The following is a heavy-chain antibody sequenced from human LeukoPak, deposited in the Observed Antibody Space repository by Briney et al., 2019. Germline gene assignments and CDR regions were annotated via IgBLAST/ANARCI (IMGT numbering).Heavy chain of an antibody. J-gene: IGHJ2*01. D-gene: IGHD2-2*01. CDR1: GGFNSSHY. Sequence: PSETLSLTCTVSGGFNSSHYWSWIRQPAGKGLEWIGRIYLRGSTNYNPSLKSRVTMSLDMSKNQFSLKLSSVTAADTAVYYCARPRGIVVVPPTSYFDLWGRGTLVTVSS. V-gene: IGHV4-4*07. CDR2: IYLRGST. CDR3: ARPRGIVVVPPTSYFDL.